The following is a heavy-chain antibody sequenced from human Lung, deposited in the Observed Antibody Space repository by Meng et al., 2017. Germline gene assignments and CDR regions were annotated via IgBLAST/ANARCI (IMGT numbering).Heavy chain of an antibody. CDR3: ARPKQANWYFDL. D-gene: IGHD1/OR15-1a*01. Sequence: QGQLRRWWGGRLKPWETLALIRAGHGGSSSGYYWSWIRQTPGKGLEWIGEINHSGSTNYNPSLKSRVTISVDTSKNQFSLKLSSVTAADTAVYYCARPKQANWYFDLWGRGTLVTVSS. V-gene: IGHV4-34*01. CDR1: GGSSSGYY. J-gene: IGHJ2*01. CDR2: INHSGST.